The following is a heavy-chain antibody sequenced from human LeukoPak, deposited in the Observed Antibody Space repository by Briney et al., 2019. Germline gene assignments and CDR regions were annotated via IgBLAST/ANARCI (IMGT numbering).Heavy chain of an antibody. V-gene: IGHV4-30-4*08. D-gene: IGHD4-17*01. Sequence: KHSETLSLTCSVSGGPISSDDDYWSWIRQPPGKGLEWIGYINHSGNTYYIPSLRSRATISIDTSKIRFSLELSSVTAADTAIYYCARYTVTNLLDYWGQGTLVTVSS. CDR2: INHSGNT. J-gene: IGHJ4*02. CDR3: ARYTVTNLLDY. CDR1: GGPISSDDDY.